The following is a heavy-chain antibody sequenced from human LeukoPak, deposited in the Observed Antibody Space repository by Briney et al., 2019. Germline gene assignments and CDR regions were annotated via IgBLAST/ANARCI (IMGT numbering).Heavy chain of an antibody. V-gene: IGHV4-61*02. J-gene: IGHJ1*01. CDR3: ARSRVGLFQH. D-gene: IGHD1-26*01. Sequence: DPSETLSLTCTVSGGSISSGSYYWSWIRQPAGKGLEWIGRIYTSGSTNYNPSLKCRVTISVDTSKNQFSLKLSSVTAADTAVYYCARSRVGLFQHWGQGTLVTVSS. CDR1: GGSISSGSYY. CDR2: IYTSGST.